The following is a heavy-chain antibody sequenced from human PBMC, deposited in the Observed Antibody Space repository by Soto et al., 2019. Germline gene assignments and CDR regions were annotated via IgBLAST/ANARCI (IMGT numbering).Heavy chain of an antibody. CDR2: ISYDGSNK. Sequence: QVQLVESGGGVVQPGRSLRLSCAASGFTFSSYGMHWVRQAPGEGLEWVALISYDGSNKYYADSVKGRFTISRDYSKNRRYLQMNSLRAEDTAVYYCAKGPAIVLVPAAMNYYYRMDVWCQGTTVTVSS. CDR1: GFTFSSYG. J-gene: IGHJ6*02. CDR3: AKGPAIVLVPAAMNYYYRMDV. D-gene: IGHD2-2*01. V-gene: IGHV3-30*18.